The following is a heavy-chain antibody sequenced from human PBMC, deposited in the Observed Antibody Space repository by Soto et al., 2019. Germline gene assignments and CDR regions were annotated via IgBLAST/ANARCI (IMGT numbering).Heavy chain of an antibody. J-gene: IGHJ5*01. CDR3: ARGTPDRPINWFDP. Sequence: PGGSLRLSCAASGFTFSSYTLNWVRQAPGKGLEWVSSISSSSSYMYYADSVKGRFAISRDNAKNSLYLQMNSLRAEDTAVYFCARGTPDRPINWFDPWGQGTLVTVSS. D-gene: IGHD3-22*01. CDR1: GFTFSSYT. V-gene: IGHV3-21*01. CDR2: ISSSSSYM.